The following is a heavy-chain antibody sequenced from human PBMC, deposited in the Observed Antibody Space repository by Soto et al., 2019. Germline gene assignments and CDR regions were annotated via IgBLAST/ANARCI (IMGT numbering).Heavy chain of an antibody. CDR1: GGSISSGVYY. CDR2: IDQNGVI. Sequence: PSETLSLTCTVSGGSISSGVYYWIWIRQPPGKALDFLGEIDQNGVIRYNSSLNGRLLMSLDMSKNELSLQLTSVTAADTARYFCARGKRVECTATSCLFRGIDYYYGLDLWGQGTPVTVSS. V-gene: IGHV4-61*08. J-gene: IGHJ6*02. CDR3: ARGKRVECTATSCLFRGIDYYYGLDL. D-gene: IGHD3-10*01.